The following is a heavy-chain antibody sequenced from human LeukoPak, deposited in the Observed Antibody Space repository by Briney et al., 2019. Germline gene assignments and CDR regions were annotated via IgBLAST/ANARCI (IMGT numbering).Heavy chain of an antibody. CDR1: GFTTSTYS. V-gene: IGHV3-30-3*01. CDR2: ISHDGSNK. CDR3: AGPQKFFIY. Sequence: GGSLRLSCAASGFTTSTYSMHWVRQAPGKGLEWVAIISHDGSNKYYADSVKGRFTISRDNSKNTLFLQMDSLRAEDTAVYYCAGPQKFFIYWGQGTLVTVSS. D-gene: IGHD3-3*01. J-gene: IGHJ4*02.